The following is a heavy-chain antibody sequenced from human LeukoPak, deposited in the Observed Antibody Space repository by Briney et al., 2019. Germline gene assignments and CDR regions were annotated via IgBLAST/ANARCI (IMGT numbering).Heavy chain of an antibody. J-gene: IGHJ3*02. CDR3: ARATVTRHDAFDI. Sequence: SETLSLTCAVYGGSFSGYYWSWIRQPPGKGLEWIGEINHSGSTNYNPSLKSRVTISVDTSKNQFSLKLSSVTAADTVVYYCARATVTRHDAFDIWGQGTMVTVSS. CDR1: GGSFSGYY. D-gene: IGHD4-17*01. CDR2: INHSGST. V-gene: IGHV4-34*01.